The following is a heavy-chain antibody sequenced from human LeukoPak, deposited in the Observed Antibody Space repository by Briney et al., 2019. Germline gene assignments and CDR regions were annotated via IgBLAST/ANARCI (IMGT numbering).Heavy chain of an antibody. Sequence: GGSLRLSCAASGFTISSDALTWVRLAPGEGLEWVSGISASNTYYAESVKGRFTISRDDSNNMLYLQMNSLRAEDTAVYYCAKRRSRNTGPFDYWGQGTLVTVS. CDR3: AKRRSRNTGPFDY. D-gene: IGHD1/OR15-1a*01. V-gene: IGHV3-23*01. CDR1: GFTISSDA. J-gene: IGHJ4*02. CDR2: ISASNT.